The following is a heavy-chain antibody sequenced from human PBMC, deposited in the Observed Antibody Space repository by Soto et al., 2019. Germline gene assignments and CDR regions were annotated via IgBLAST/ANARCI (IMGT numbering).Heavy chain of an antibody. Sequence: GASVKVSCKASGGTFSSYAISWVRQAPGQGLEWMGGIIPIFGTANYAQKFQGRVTITADESTSTAYMELSSLRSEDTAVYYCARDQIRCSSASCYVFYGYYYYYGMDVWGQGTTVTVSS. J-gene: IGHJ6*02. CDR2: IIPIFGTA. CDR1: GGTFSSYA. CDR3: ARDQIRCSSASCYVFYGYYYYYGMDV. V-gene: IGHV1-69*13. D-gene: IGHD2-2*01.